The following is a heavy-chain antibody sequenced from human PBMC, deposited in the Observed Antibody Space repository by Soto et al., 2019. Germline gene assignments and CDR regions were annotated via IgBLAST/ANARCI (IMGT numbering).Heavy chain of an antibody. CDR1: GFTFSSYA. CDR3: ASPQEYYFDY. J-gene: IGHJ4*02. Sequence: QVQLVESGGGVVQPGRSLRLSCAASGFTFSSYAMHWVRQAPGKGLEWVAVISYDGSNKYYADSVKGRFTISRDNSKNPLYLQMNSLRAEDTAVYYCASPQEYYFDYWGQGTLVTVSS. V-gene: IGHV3-30-3*01. CDR2: ISYDGSNK.